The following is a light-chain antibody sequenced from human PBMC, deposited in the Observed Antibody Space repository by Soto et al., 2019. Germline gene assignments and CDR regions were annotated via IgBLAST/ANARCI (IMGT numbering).Light chain of an antibody. CDR2: EVN. CDR1: SRDIGAYNY. J-gene: IGLJ2*01. CDR3: TSYTSSSTLF. V-gene: IGLV2-14*01. Sequence: QSALTQPASVSGSPGQSITISCTCTSRDIGAYNYVSWYQQHPGKAPKLIIYEVNIRPSGISNRFSGSKSGNTASLTISGLQAEDEAHYFCTSYTSSSTLFFGGGTKLTVL.